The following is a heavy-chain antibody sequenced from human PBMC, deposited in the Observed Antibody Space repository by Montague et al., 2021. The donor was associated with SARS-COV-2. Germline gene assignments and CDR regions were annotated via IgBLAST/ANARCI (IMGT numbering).Heavy chain of an antibody. CDR1: GFTIRNYW. V-gene: IGHV3-7*01. J-gene: IGHJ4*02. CDR2: IHRDGGAK. CDR3: ARNEL. Sequence: SLRLSCAASGFTIRNYWMSWVRQAPGKGLEWVANIHRDGGAKDYVDSVKGRFTISRDNAKNRLYLEMNSLRVEDSAIYYCARNELWGQGTLVTVSS.